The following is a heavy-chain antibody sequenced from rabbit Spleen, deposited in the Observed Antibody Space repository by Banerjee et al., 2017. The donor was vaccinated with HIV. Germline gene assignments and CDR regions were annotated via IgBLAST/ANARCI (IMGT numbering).Heavy chain of an antibody. CDR1: GFSFSSGYY. V-gene: IGHV1S40*01. D-gene: IGHD1-1*01. J-gene: IGHJ6*01. CDR3: ARDSSSSFSSYGMDL. CDR2: IAAGSGGTT. Sequence: QSLEESGGDLVKPGTSLTLTCTASGFSFSSGYYMCWVRQAPGKGLEWIACIAAGSGGTTYYANWAEGRFTISKTSSTTVTLQMTSLTAADTATYFCARDSSSSFSSYGMDLWGPGTLVTVS.